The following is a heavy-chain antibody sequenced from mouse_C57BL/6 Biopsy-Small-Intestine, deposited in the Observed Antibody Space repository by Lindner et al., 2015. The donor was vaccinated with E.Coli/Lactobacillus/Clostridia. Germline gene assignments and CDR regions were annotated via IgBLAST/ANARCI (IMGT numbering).Heavy chain of an antibody. V-gene: IGHV1-84*02. J-gene: IGHJ3*01. CDR2: LARGDGNT. D-gene: IGHD1-1*02. CDR1: GYSFTDYS. Sequence: SVKVSCKTSGYSFTDYSIHWVRQAPGQRLEWLGWLARGDGNTRYSQKLQGRVTITRDTSARTFYMELSGLRPEDTAVYYCAREIPSAGIPNWGLGTLVTVS. CDR3: AREIPSAGIPN.